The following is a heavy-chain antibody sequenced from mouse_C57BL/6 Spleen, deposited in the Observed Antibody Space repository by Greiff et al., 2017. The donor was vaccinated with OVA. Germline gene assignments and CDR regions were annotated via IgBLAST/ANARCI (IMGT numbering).Heavy chain of an antibody. D-gene: IGHD2-2*01. V-gene: IGHV7-3*01. J-gene: IGHJ3*01. CDR2: IRNKANGNTT. CDR1: GFTFTDYY. CDR3: ARAYGYSGAWFAY. Sequence: EVKLMESGGGLVQPGGSLSLSCAASGFTFTDYYMRWVRQPPGKALEWLGFIRNKANGNTTEYSASVKGPFTISRDNSQTILYLLMNALRAEDGAAYYCARAYGYSGAWFAYWGQGTLVTVSA.